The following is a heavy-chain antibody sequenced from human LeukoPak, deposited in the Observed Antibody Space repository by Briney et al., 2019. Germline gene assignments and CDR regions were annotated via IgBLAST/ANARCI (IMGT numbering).Heavy chain of an antibody. CDR2: INHSGST. CDR3: ARGRGLLLWFGELLQNRGCSFDY. D-gene: IGHD3-10*01. CDR1: GGSFSGYY. J-gene: IGHJ4*02. V-gene: IGHV4-34*01. Sequence: SETLSLTCAVYGGSFSGYYWSWTRQPPGKGLEWIGEINHSGSTNYNPSLKSRVTISVDTSKNQFSLKLSSVTAADTAVYYCARGRGLLLWFGELLQNRGCSFDYWGQGTLVTVSS.